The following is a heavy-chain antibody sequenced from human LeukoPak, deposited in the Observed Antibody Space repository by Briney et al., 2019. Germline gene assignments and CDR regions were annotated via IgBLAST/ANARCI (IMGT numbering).Heavy chain of an antibody. CDR2: INPSGGST. D-gene: IGHD3-22*01. CDR1: GYSFTSYY. V-gene: IGHV1-46*01. Sequence: ASVKVSCKASGYSFTSYYMHWVRQAPGQGLEWMGIINPSGGSTRDAQKFQGRVTMTRDTSRSTVYLELSSLRSEDTAVYYCARGTYYYDSRGYPGFDYWGQGTLVTVSS. CDR3: ARGTYYYDSRGYPGFDY. J-gene: IGHJ4*02.